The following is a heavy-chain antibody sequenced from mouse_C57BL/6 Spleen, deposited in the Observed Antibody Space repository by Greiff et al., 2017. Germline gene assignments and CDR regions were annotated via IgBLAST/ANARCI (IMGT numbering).Heavy chain of an antibody. Sequence: QVQLQQPGAELVRPGSSVKLSCKASGYTFTSYWMHWVKQRPIQGLEWIGNIDPSDSETHYNQKFKDKATLTVDKSSSTAYMQLSSLTSEYSAVYYCAISYYYGSSPLWYFDVWGTGTTVTVSS. CDR2: IDPSDSET. CDR1: GYTFTSYW. J-gene: IGHJ1*03. V-gene: IGHV1-52*01. D-gene: IGHD1-1*01. CDR3: AISYYYGSSPLWYFDV.